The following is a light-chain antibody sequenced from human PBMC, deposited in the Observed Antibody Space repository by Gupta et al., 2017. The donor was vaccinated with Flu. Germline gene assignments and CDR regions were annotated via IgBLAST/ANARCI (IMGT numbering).Light chain of an antibody. J-gene: IGKJ2*01. CDR3: QQRSNWPPPVT. V-gene: IGKV3-11*01. CDR1: QSVSSY. CDR2: DAS. Sequence: EVMFTQSPATLSLSPGARAILSCRASQSVSSYLAWYQQKPGQSPRLLIYDASNRATGIPARFSGSGSGTDFTLTISSLEPEDFAVYYCQQRSNWPPPVTFGQGTKLEIK.